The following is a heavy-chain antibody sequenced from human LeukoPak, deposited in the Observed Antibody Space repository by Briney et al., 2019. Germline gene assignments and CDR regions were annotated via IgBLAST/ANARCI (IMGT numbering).Heavy chain of an antibody. Sequence: GASLQISCKGSGYSFISYWIGWLLQLPAKGLEWMGIIYSGDSDTRYSPSFQGQVTISADKSISTAYLQWSSLKAADTAMYYCARHIGSGMGYYCYRDVWGKGTTVTVSS. D-gene: IGHD3-10*01. V-gene: IGHV5-51*01. CDR2: IYSGDSDT. J-gene: IGHJ6*03. CDR1: GYSFISYW. CDR3: ARHIGSGMGYYCYRDV.